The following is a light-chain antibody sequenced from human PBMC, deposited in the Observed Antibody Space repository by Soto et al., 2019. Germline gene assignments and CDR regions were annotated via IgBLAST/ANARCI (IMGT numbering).Light chain of an antibody. Sequence: QSALTQPRSVSRSPGQSVTISCTRTSSYIGPYDHVAWYQQHPGKAPKLIIFAVSKRPSGVPDRFSGSKSGNTASLTISGLQAEEEADYYCSSYAGNYIYVFATGTKVTVL. CDR1: SSYIGPYDH. CDR3: SSYAGNYIYV. CDR2: AVS. J-gene: IGLJ1*01. V-gene: IGLV2-11*01.